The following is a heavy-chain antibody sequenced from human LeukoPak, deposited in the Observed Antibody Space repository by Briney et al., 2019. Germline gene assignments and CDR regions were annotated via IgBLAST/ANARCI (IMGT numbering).Heavy chain of an antibody. D-gene: IGHD3-10*01. CDR1: GFTFSSYA. V-gene: IGHV3-30*04. CDR2: ISYDGSNK. Sequence: PGGSLRLSCAASGFTFSSYAMHWVRQAPGKGREGEAVISYDGSNKNYADSVKGRFTISRHISKHTLSLQMNSLSAEDTAVYYCARESEWFPSSMDVWGKGPTVTVSS. J-gene: IGHJ6*04. CDR3: ARESEWFPSSMDV.